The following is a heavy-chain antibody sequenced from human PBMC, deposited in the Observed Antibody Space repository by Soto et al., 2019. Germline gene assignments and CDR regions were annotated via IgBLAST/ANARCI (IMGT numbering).Heavy chain of an antibody. V-gene: IGHV4-59*01. D-gene: IGHD2-15*01. CDR2: IYYSGST. CDR1: GGSISSYY. Sequence: LSLTCAVSGGSISSYYWSWIRQPPGKGLEWIGYIYYSGSTNYNPSPKSRVTISVDTSKNQFSLKLSSVNAADTAVYYCATTSHELVADYWGQGILVTV. J-gene: IGHJ4*02. CDR3: ATTSHELVADY.